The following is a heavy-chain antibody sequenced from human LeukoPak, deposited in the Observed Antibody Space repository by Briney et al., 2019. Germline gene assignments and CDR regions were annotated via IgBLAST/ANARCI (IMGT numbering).Heavy chain of an antibody. D-gene: IGHD2-21*02. Sequence: SVKVSCKASGGTFSSYAISWVRQAPGQGLEWMGGIIPIFGTANYAQKFQGRVTITADESTSTAYMELSSLRSEDTAVYYCARTGYCGGDCYSGNKYYFDYWGQGTLVTVSS. V-gene: IGHV1-69*13. J-gene: IGHJ4*02. CDR3: ARTGYCGGDCYSGNKYYFDY. CDR1: GGTFSSYA. CDR2: IIPIFGTA.